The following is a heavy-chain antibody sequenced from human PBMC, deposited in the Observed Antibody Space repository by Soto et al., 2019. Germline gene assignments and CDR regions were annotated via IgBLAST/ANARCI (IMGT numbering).Heavy chain of an antibody. CDR3: ARVRWGSTSSPKLWWFDS. V-gene: IGHV4-59*01. CDR1: SGSIVGFY. D-gene: IGHD2-2*01. J-gene: IGHJ5*01. CDR2: IYYSGIA. Sequence: SETLSLTCTVSSGSIVGFYWSWIRQTPGKGLEWIGFIYYSGIANYNPSLKSRVTMSVDVSTNQFSLKLRSVTSADRAVYFCARVRWGSTSSPKLWWFDSWGQGTPVTVSS.